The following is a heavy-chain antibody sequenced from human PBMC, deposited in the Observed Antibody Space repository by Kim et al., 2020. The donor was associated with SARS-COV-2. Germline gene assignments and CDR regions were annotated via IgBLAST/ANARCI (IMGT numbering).Heavy chain of an antibody. CDR1: GGSISSYY. CDR2: IYYSGST. D-gene: IGHD1-1*01. V-gene: IGHV4-59*01. Sequence: SETLSLTCTVSGGSISSYYWSWIRQPPGKGLEWIGYIYYSGSTNYNPSLKSRVTISVDTSKNQFSLKLSSVTAADPAVYYCARVGTPTPGPGDYWGQGTL. J-gene: IGHJ4*02. CDR3: ARVGTPTPGPGDY.